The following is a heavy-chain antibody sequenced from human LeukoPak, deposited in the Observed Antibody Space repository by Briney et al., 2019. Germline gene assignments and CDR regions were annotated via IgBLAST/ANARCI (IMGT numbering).Heavy chain of an antibody. CDR1: GFTVSSNY. CDR3: ARDSPIVGATG. Sequence: GGSPRLSCAASGFTVSSNYMSWVRQAPGKGLEWVSVIYSGGSTYYADSVKGRFTISRDNSKNTLYLQMNSLRAEDTAVYYCARDSPIVGATGWGQGTLVTVSS. CDR2: IYSGGST. V-gene: IGHV3-66*02. D-gene: IGHD1-26*01. J-gene: IGHJ4*02.